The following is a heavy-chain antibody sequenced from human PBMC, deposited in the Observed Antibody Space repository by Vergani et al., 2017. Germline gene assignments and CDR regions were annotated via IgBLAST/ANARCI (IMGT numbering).Heavy chain of an antibody. V-gene: IGHV3-21*01. Sequence: EVQLLESGGGLVQPGGSLRLSCAASGFTFSSYSMNWVRQAPGKGLEWVSSISSSSSYIYYADSVKGRFTISRDNAKNSLYLQMNSLRAEDTAVYYCARGRGRELLLVAAGNEFDYWGQGTLVTVSS. CDR3: ARGRGRELLLVAAGNEFDY. CDR2: ISSSSSYI. D-gene: IGHD1-26*01. CDR1: GFTFSSYS. J-gene: IGHJ4*02.